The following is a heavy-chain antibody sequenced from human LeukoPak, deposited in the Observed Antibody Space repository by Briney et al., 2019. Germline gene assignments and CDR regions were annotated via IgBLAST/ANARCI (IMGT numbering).Heavy chain of an antibody. J-gene: IGHJ6*02. CDR1: GFTFSSYA. V-gene: IGHV3-23*01. Sequence: GGSLRLSCAASGFTFSSYAMSWVRQAPGKGLEWVPAISGSGGSTYYADSVKGRFTISRDNSKNTLYLQMNSLRAEDTAVYHCAKHGYSSGRMDVWGQGTTVTVSS. CDR2: ISGSGGST. CDR3: AKHGYSSGRMDV. D-gene: IGHD6-19*01.